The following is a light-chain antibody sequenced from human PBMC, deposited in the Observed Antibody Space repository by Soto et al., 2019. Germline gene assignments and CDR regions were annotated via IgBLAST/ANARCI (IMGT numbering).Light chain of an antibody. CDR2: GAS. J-gene: IGKJ4*01. CDR1: QSVSSTY. V-gene: IGKV3-20*01. CDR3: QQYERSPTT. Sequence: EIVLTQSPGTLSLSPGERATLSCRASQSVSSTYLAWYQQKPGQAPSLLIYGASRRATGIPDRCSGSGSGTDVTLTISRLEHEDFAVYYCQQYERSPTTFGGGTKVEIK.